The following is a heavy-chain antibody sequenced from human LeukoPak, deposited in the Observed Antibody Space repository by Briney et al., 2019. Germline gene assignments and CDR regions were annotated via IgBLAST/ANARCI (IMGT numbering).Heavy chain of an antibody. Sequence: GGSLRLSCVGSGFAFSTFWMHWVRQAPGKGLAWVSRINSDGSHTAYADSVKGRFSISRDNAKNTLYLQVNSLRAEDTAVYYCAGRAISGRYDYWGQGTLVTVSS. CDR2: INSDGSHT. V-gene: IGHV3-74*01. D-gene: IGHD1-26*01. J-gene: IGHJ4*02. CDR1: GFAFSTFW. CDR3: AGRAISGRYDY.